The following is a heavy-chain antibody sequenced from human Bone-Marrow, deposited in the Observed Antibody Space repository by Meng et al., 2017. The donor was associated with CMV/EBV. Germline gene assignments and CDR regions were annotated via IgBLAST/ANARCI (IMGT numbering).Heavy chain of an antibody. J-gene: IGHJ4*02. Sequence: SETLSLTCTVSGGSISSSSYYWGWIRQPPGKGLEWIGSIYYSGSTYYNPSLKSRVTISVDTSKNQFSLKLSSVTAADTAVYYCARNRLSGPTLDYWGQGPRVNGSS. CDR3: ARNRLSGPTLDY. D-gene: IGHD6-19*01. CDR2: IYYSGST. CDR1: GGSISSSSYY. V-gene: IGHV4-39*07.